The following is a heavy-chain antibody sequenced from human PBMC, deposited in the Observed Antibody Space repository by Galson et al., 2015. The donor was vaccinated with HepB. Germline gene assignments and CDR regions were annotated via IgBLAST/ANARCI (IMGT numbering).Heavy chain of an antibody. V-gene: IGHV4-34*01. CDR3: ARFAEHCSGTTCYTNFDY. J-gene: IGHJ4*02. Sequence: WIRQTPGKGLEWIGEINHSGSTNYIPSLKSRVTMSVDTSKNQFSLKLNSVTAADTAVYYCARFAEHCSGTTCYTNFDYWGQGTLVTVSS. D-gene: IGHD2-2*02. CDR2: INHSGST.